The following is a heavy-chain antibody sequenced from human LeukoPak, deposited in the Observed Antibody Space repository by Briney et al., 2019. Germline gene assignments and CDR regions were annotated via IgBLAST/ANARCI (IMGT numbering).Heavy chain of an antibody. Sequence: PSETLSLTCTVSGGSVSSSNYYWGWIRQPPGKGLEWIGSIYYSGSTYYNPSLKSRVTISVDTSKNQLSLKLSSVTAADTAVYYCARLNARTAMTNFDYWGQGTPVTVSS. D-gene: IGHD5-18*01. CDR3: ARLNARTAMTNFDY. V-gene: IGHV4-39*01. J-gene: IGHJ4*02. CDR2: IYYSGST. CDR1: GGSVSSSNYY.